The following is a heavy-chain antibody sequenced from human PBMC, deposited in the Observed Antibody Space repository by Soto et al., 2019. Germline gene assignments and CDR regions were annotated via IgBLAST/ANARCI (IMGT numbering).Heavy chain of an antibody. V-gene: IGHV3-21*01. CDR1: GFTFISYS. CDR2: ISSSSSYI. Sequence: GGSLRLSCASSGFTFISYSMNWVRQAPGKGLEWVSSISSSSSYIYYADSVKGRFTISRDNAKNSLYLQMNSLRAEDTAVYYCARVAPYSGSADWGQGTLVTVSS. D-gene: IGHD1-26*01. J-gene: IGHJ4*02. CDR3: ARVAPYSGSAD.